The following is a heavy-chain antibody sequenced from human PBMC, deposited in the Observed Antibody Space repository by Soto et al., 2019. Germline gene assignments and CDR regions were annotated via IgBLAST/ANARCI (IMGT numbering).Heavy chain of an antibody. CDR3: ARGHDSSPPQFFDY. Sequence: SETLSLTCAVYGGSFSGYYWSWIRQPPGKGLEWIGEINHSGSTNYNPSLKSRVTISVDTSKNQFSLKLSSVTAADTAVYYCARGHDSSPPQFFDYWGQGTLVTVSS. V-gene: IGHV4-34*01. CDR1: GGSFSGYY. D-gene: IGHD6-6*01. CDR2: INHSGST. J-gene: IGHJ4*02.